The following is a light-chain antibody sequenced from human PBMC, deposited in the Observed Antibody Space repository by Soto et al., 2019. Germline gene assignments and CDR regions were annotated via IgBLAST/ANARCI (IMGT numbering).Light chain of an antibody. Sequence: DIQLNQSPSALTASVGDRVTIACRASQSIGKFLNWYQHDPGKAPKLLIFGASTLQSGVPLRFSGSGSGTHFTLTIDSLQPEDFTTYYCQQGYTSPDTFGQGTRLEI. V-gene: IGKV1-39*01. CDR2: GAS. CDR1: QSIGKF. J-gene: IGKJ5*01. CDR3: QQGYTSPDT.